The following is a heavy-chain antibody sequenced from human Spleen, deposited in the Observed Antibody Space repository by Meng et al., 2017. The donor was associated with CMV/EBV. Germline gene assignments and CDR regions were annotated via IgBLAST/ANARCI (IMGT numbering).Heavy chain of an antibody. Sequence: QVEPVQSRAEVNQPGASAKVPGKTFRDSFNSYYIRWVRQAPGEGLEWMGKSNTSGGSTSHKKQVPSRVNMSKDPSTITVYMELSRLRSEDTAVYYCASGVYYDTSGYYYVYWGQGTLVTVSS. D-gene: IGHD3-22*01. V-gene: IGHV1-46*02. CDR2: SNTSGGST. CDR3: ASGVYYDTSGYYYVY. J-gene: IGHJ4*02. CDR1: RDSFNSYY.